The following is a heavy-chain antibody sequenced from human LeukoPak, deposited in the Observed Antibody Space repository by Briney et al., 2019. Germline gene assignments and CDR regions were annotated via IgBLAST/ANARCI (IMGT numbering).Heavy chain of an antibody. CDR3: ARGHYQIEL. D-gene: IGHD3-10*01. Sequence: QPGESLRLSCAASGFTFSTYWMSWVRQAPGKGLEWVATIQQDRSEKYYVDSVKGRFTISRDNAKNSLYLQINSLRAEDTAVYYCARGHYQIELWGQGTLVTVSS. CDR2: IQQDRSEK. V-gene: IGHV3-7*01. CDR1: GFTFSTYW. J-gene: IGHJ4*02.